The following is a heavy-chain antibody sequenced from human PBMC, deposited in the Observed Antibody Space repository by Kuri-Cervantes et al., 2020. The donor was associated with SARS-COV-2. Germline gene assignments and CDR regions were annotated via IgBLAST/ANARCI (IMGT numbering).Heavy chain of an antibody. CDR3: TSSPTIFGVVIISGNS. CDR1: GFTFSSYA. J-gene: IGHJ4*02. CDR2: ISGSGGST. D-gene: IGHD3-3*01. Sequence: GGSLRLSCAASGFTFSSYAMSWVRQAPGKGLEWVSAISGSGGSTYYADSVKGRFTISRDNSKNTLYLQMNSLKTEDTAVYYCTSSPTIFGVVIISGNSWGQGTLVTVSS. V-gene: IGHV3-23*01.